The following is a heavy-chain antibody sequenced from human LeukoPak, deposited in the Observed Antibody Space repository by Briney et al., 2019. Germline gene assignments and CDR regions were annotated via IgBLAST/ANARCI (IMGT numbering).Heavy chain of an antibody. CDR3: AREMATTSSFDD. CDR2: ICYSGST. Sequence: GSLRLSCAASGFTFSSYAMSWVRQPPGKGLEWIGYICYSGSTNYNPSLKSRVTISVDTSKNHFSLRLSSVTAADTAVYFCAREMATTSSFDDWGQGTLVTVSS. V-gene: IGHV4-59*01. CDR1: GFTFSSYA. D-gene: IGHD5-24*01. J-gene: IGHJ4*02.